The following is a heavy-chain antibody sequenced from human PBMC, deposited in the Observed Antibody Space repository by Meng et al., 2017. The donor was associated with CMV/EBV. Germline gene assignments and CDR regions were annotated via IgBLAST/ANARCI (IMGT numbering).Heavy chain of an antibody. CDR1: GYTFTSYD. CDR3: ARGLGYCSSTSCYGRFDP. CDR2: MNPNSGNT. D-gene: IGHD2-2*01. J-gene: IGHJ5*02. Sequence: ASVHVSCKASGYTFTSYDINWVRQATGQGLEWMGWMNPNSGNTGYAQKFQGRVTITRNTSISTAYMELSSLRSEDTAVYYCARGLGYCSSTSCYGRFDPWGQGTLVTVSS. V-gene: IGHV1-8*03.